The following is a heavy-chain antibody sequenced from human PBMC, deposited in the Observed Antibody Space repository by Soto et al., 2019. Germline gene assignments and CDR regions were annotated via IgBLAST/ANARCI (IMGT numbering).Heavy chain of an antibody. CDR2: IRSNAYGRST. J-gene: IGHJ3*02. CDR1: GFTFGGYA. CDR3: STLGEIVVVPI. D-gene: IGHD2-2*01. V-gene: IGHV3-49*04. Sequence: GGSLRLSCAASGFTFGGYAMSWVRQAPGKGLEWVGFIRSNAYGRSTVYSVTVQGRISIARDENTRIAYLNINSVKTADVDEYYCSTLGEIVVVPIWGQGTMVTVS.